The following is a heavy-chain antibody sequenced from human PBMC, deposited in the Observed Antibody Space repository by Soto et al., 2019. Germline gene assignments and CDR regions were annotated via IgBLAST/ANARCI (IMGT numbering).Heavy chain of an antibody. CDR3: ARIEMASIK. J-gene: IGHJ4*02. CDR2: IYYTGST. CDR1: GASIRSGDHY. Sequence: PSETLSLTCRASGASIRSGDHYWSWLRQSPGKGLEWIGHIYYTGSTFYSPSVKSRLTISLDTSKNQFSLDLRSVTAADTAMYYCARIEMASIKWGRGTLVTVSS. V-gene: IGHV4-30-4*08.